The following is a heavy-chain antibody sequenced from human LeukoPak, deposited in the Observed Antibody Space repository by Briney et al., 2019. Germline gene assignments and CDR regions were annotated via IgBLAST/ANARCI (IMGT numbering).Heavy chain of an antibody. CDR2: IYSSGST. V-gene: IGHV4-39*01. CDR3: FLEPRDRSTVPAVKAYRQNYYYMDV. Sequence: PSETLSLTCTVSGASISGSGYYWGWNRQPRGKGLEWIVSIYSSGSTYYNASLQSRITISIETKKNQISQRLNYRTAAEEAMYYCFLEPRDRSTVPAVKAYRQNYYYMDVWGKGTTVTISS. J-gene: IGHJ6*03. CDR1: GASISGSGYY. D-gene: IGHD2-2*01.